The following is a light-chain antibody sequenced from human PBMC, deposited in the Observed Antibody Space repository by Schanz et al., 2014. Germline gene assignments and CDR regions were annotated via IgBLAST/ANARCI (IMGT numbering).Light chain of an antibody. CDR3: MQALQTAYT. Sequence: DIVMTQSPLSLPVTPGESASISCRSSQSLLHSNGYNYLDWYLQKPGQSPQLLIYLNSNRASGVPDRFSGSGSGTDFTLKISRVEAEDVGVYYCMQALQTAYTFGQGTKLEIK. V-gene: IGKV2-28*01. J-gene: IGKJ2*01. CDR2: LNS. CDR1: QSLLHSNGYNY.